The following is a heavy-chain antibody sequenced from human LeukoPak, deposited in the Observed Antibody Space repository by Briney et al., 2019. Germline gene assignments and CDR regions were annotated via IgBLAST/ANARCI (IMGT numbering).Heavy chain of an antibody. V-gene: IGHV3-64D*06. Sequence: PGGSLRLSCSASGFTFSSYAMHWVRQAPGKGLEYVSAISSHGGSTYYADSVKGRFTISRDNSKNTLYLQMSSLRAEDTAVYYCVKDVSRYSGYDSTFDYWGQGTLVTVSS. CDR2: ISSHGGST. CDR3: VKDVSRYSGYDSTFDY. D-gene: IGHD5-12*01. CDR1: GFTFSSYA. J-gene: IGHJ4*02.